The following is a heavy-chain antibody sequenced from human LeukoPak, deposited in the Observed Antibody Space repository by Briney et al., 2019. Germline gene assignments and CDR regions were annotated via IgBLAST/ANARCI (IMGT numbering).Heavy chain of an antibody. D-gene: IGHD3-22*01. V-gene: IGHV3-64D*09. CDR1: GFTFSSYS. CDR3: AKGPTYDSLPYYFDY. J-gene: IGHJ4*02. CDR2: ISSNGGST. Sequence: GGSLRLSCAASGFTFSSYSMNWVRQAAGKGLEFVSGISSNGGSTYYADSLKGRFTVSRDNCNNTLYLQMSSLRAEDTAIYYCAKGPTYDSLPYYFDYWGQGTLVTVSS.